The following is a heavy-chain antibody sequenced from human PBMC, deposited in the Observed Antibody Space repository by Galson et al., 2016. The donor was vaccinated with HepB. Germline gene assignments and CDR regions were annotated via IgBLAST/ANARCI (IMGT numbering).Heavy chain of an antibody. V-gene: IGHV2-5*01. J-gene: IGHJ5*02. CDR2: IYWNDNK. D-gene: IGHD2-15*01. Sequence: PALVKPTQTLTLTCTFSGFSLATSGVGVGWIRQPPGKALEWLALIYWNDNKHYNPSLRSRLTITKDTSQNQVVLSMTNMDPVDTATYYRAHTFNSRSSLRLLVWRWFDPWGQGALVTVSS. CDR1: GFSLATSGVG. CDR3: AHTFNSRSSLRLLVWRWFDP.